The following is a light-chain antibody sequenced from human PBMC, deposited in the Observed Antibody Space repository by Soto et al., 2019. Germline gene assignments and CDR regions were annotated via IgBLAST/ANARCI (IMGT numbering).Light chain of an antibody. Sequence: QSALTQPASVSGSPGQSITISCTGSSSDVGAYNYVSWYQQHPGKAPKLIIYDVTDRPSGVSNRFSGSKSGNTASLTISGLQAGDEADYYCSSYTTSRTRVFGTGTKVTVL. J-gene: IGLJ1*01. CDR1: SSDVGAYNY. CDR3: SSYTTSRTRV. CDR2: DVT. V-gene: IGLV2-14*03.